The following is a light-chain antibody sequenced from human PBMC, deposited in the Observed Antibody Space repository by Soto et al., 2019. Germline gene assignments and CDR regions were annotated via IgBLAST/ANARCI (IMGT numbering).Light chain of an antibody. Sequence: DIQMTQSPSTLSASVGDRVTIICRASQSISSWLAWYQQKPGKAPKLLISKASNLDSGVPSRFSGSGSGTEFYLTISSLQPEDFETYYCQQYNSFIWTFGRGTKVDIK. CDR3: QQYNSFIWT. V-gene: IGKV1-5*03. CDR2: KAS. CDR1: QSISSW. J-gene: IGKJ1*01.